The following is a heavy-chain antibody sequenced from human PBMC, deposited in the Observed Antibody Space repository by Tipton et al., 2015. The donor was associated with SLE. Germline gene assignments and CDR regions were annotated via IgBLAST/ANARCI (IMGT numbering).Heavy chain of an antibody. J-gene: IGHJ3*02. D-gene: IGHD3-3*01. CDR1: GFTFSNAW. CDR3: AREEVIMNAFDI. CDR2: ISYDGSNK. V-gene: IGHV3-30*03. Sequence: SLRLSCAASGFTFSNAWMSWVRQAPGKGLEWVAVISYDGSNKYYADSVKGRFTISRDNSKNTLYLQMNSLRAEDTAVYYCAREEVIMNAFDIWGQGTMVTVSS.